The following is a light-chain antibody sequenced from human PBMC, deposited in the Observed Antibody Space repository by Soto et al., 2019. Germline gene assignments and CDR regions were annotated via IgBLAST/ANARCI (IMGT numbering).Light chain of an antibody. J-gene: IGKJ4*01. CDR3: QQRSNWPPVT. V-gene: IGKV3-11*01. CDR1: QSVGYH. Sequence: EIVMTQSPDIVSVSPGERATLSCRASQSVGYHLAWYQQKPGQAPRLLIYDASNRATGIPARFSGSGSGTDFTLAISSLEPEDFAVYYCQQRSNWPPVTFGGGTKVDIK. CDR2: DAS.